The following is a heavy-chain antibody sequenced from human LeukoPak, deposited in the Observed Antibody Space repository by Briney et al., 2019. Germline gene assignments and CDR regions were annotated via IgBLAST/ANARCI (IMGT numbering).Heavy chain of an antibody. D-gene: IGHD1-26*01. CDR2: IYHSGNT. CDR3: ARATSIVGAATEPFDY. V-gene: IGHV4-30-2*01. J-gene: IGHJ4*02. Sequence: TLSLTCTVSGGSISSRGYSWSWIRQPPGKGLEYIGYIYHSGNTYYNASLKNRVTISADRSKNQFSLKLSSVTAADTAVYYCARATSIVGAATEPFDYWGQGILVTVSS. CDR1: GGSISSRGYS.